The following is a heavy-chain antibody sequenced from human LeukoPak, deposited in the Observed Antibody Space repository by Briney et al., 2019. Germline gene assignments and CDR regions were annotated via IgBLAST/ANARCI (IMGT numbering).Heavy chain of an antibody. V-gene: IGHV3-21*01. J-gene: IGHJ3*02. D-gene: IGHD1-20*01. CDR2: ISSSSSYI. CDR1: GFTFSSYS. Sequence: PGGSLRLSCAASGFTFSSYSMNWVRQAPGKGLEWVSSISSSSSYIYYADSVKGRFTISRDNARNSLYLQMNSLRAEDTAVYYCARAYNWNPGRAFDIWGQGTMVTVSS. CDR3: ARAYNWNPGRAFDI.